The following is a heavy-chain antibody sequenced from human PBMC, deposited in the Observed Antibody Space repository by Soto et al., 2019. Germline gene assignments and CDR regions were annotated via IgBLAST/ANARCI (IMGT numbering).Heavy chain of an antibody. CDR3: VIEMGYSSGQGGYYYYCGMDV. CDR1: GDSVSSNSAA. V-gene: IGHV6-1*01. CDR2: TYYRSKWYN. D-gene: IGHD6-19*01. Sequence: TLSLTCAISGDSVSSNSAAWNWIRQSPSKGLEWLGRTYYRSKWYNDYAVSVKSGIIINPDTSKNQFSLQLNSLTPDDTAVYYCVIEMGYSSGQGGYYYYCGMDVWGQGTTVTVSS. J-gene: IGHJ6*02.